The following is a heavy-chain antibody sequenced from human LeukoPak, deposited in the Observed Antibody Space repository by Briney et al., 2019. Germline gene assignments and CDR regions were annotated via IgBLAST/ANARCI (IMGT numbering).Heavy chain of an antibody. CDR1: GFTFSNYD. Sequence: GGSLRLSCAASGFTFSNYDMHWDRQAPGKGLEWVSAISSSSSYIYYADSIKGRFTISRDNAENSLYLQMNSLRAVDTAVYFCARGEEKATITALDSWGQGTLVTVSS. J-gene: IGHJ4*02. CDR3: ARGEEKATITALDS. CDR2: ISSSSSYI. D-gene: IGHD5-24*01. V-gene: IGHV3-21*01.